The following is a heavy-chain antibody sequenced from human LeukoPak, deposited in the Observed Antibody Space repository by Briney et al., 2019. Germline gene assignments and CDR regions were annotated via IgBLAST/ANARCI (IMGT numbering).Heavy chain of an antibody. J-gene: IGHJ4*02. CDR2: ISGDGTRT. V-gene: IGHV3-23*01. D-gene: IGHD3-16*01. CDR3: AKWPEGAMDYFDY. CDR1: GFTFSSYA. Sequence: QTGGSLRLSCAASGFTFSSYAMSWVRQAPGKGLEWVSAISGDGTRTYYADSVKGRFTISRDNSKNTLYLEMSSLRVEDTAIYYCAKWPEGAMDYFDYWGQGTLVTVSS.